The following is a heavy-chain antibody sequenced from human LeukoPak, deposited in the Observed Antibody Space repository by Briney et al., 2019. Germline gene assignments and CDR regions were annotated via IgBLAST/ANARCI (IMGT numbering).Heavy chain of an antibody. D-gene: IGHD3-3*01. CDR3: ARLNWNYADY. CDR1: GFTFSHHW. CDR2: IKEDGSEK. Sequence: GGSLRLSCTASGFTFSHHWMTWVRRAPGKGLEWVANIKEDGSEKDYVDSVKGRFTISRDNGKNSLYLQMNSLRGEDTAVYYCARLNWNYADYWGQGTLVTVST. J-gene: IGHJ4*02. V-gene: IGHV3-7*01.